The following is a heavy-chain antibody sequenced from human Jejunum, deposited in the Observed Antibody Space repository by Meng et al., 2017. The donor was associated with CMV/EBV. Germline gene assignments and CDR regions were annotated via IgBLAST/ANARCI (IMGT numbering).Heavy chain of an antibody. CDR2: IRRDGSDK. J-gene: IGHJ4*02. CDR1: FGAFA. CDR3: AKGRRGTVVPSAQYFDS. Sequence: FGAFALPWAGQAPGQGLEWVAFIRRDGSDKYYEDSVKGRFTISRDNTKNTVYLEMNSLREEDTGVYYCAKGRRGTVVPSAQYFDSWGQGTLVTVSS. V-gene: IGHV3-30*02. D-gene: IGHD1-14*01.